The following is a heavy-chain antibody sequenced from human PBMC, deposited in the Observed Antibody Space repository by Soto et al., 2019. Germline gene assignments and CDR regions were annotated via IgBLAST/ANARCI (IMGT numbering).Heavy chain of an antibody. CDR1: GYSVTSSDYY. D-gene: IGHD2-15*01. CDR3: APLSVSLSGPYGIHV. Sequence: PSETLSLTCIVSGYSVTSSDYYWAGSRQPPGKGLEWIGSMFYSGLTYYNPSLKSRVTLSVDTSKNQFSVRLNSVTAADTAVYYCAPLSVSLSGPYGIHVWGQGTTVTVSS. CDR2: MFYSGLT. J-gene: IGHJ6*02. V-gene: IGHV4-39*01.